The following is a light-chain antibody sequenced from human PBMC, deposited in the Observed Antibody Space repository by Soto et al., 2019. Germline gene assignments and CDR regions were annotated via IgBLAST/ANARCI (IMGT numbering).Light chain of an antibody. CDR1: QSVSSSY. CDR2: DAS. Sequence: EVGLTQSPATVSLSPGERATLSCGPSQSVSSSYLAWYQQKPGLAPRLLIYDASSRATGIPDRFSGSGSGTDFTLTISRLEPEDFAVYYCQQYGSSPPTFGQGTRLEIK. V-gene: IGKV3D-20*01. J-gene: IGKJ5*01. CDR3: QQYGSSPPT.